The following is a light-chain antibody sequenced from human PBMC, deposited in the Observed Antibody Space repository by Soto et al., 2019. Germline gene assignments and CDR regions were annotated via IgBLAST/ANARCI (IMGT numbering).Light chain of an antibody. CDR2: AAS. CDR1: QGISSY. V-gene: IGKV1-9*01. J-gene: IGKJ5*01. Sequence: DIQLTQSPSFLSASVGDRVTNTCRASQGISSYLAWYQQKPGKAPKLLIYAASTFQSGGPSWYSGRGSWTEFTLTISNLQAEDFATYYCQQLNSYPPIPFGQRTRLEIK. CDR3: QQLNSYPPIP.